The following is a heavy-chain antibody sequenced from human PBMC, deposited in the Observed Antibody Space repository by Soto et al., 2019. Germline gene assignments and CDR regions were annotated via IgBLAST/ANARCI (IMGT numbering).Heavy chain of an antibody. CDR2: FDPEDGET. CDR3: ATFRFSFGPGLGVVTRELYYYYGMDV. V-gene: IGHV1-24*01. Sequence: QVQLVQSGAEVKKPGASVKVSCKVSGYTLTELSMHWVRQAPGKGLEWMGGFDPEDGETIYAQKFQGRVTMTEDTSTDTAYMELSSLRSEDTAVYYCATFRFSFGPGLGVVTRELYYYYGMDVWGQGTTVTVSS. CDR1: GYTLTELS. D-gene: IGHD3-3*01. J-gene: IGHJ6*02.